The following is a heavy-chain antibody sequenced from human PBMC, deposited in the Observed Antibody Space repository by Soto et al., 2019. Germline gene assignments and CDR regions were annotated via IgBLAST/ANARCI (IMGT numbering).Heavy chain of an antibody. V-gene: IGHV3-30-3*01. J-gene: IGHJ6*02. CDR3: ARERIQLRDGMDV. CDR2: ISYDGSNK. Sequence: QVQLVESGGGVVQPGRSLRLSCAASGFTFSSYAMHWVRQAPGKGLEWVAVISYDGSNKYYADSVKGRFTISRDNSKNTLYLQMNSLRAEDTAVYYCARERIQLRDGMDVWGQGTTVTVSS. D-gene: IGHD5-18*01. CDR1: GFTFSSYA.